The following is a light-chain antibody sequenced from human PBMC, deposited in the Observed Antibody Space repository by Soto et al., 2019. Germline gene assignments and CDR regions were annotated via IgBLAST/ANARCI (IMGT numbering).Light chain of an antibody. J-gene: IGKJ1*01. CDR2: AAS. CDR3: QKYNSAPVW. CDR1: QGISTY. V-gene: IGKV1-27*01. Sequence: DIQMTQSPSSLSASVGDRVTITCRASQGISTYLAWYQQKPGKVPKLLIYAASTLQSGVPSRFSGSGSGTDFTLTSSSLQPEDVATYYCQKYNSAPVWFGQGTKVEIK.